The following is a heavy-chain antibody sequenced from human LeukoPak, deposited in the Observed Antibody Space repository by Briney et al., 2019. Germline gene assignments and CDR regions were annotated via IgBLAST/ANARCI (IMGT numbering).Heavy chain of an antibody. Sequence: SVKVSCKASGGTFSSYAISWVRQAPGQGLEWMGGIIPIFGTANYAQKFQARVTITTDESTSTAYMELSSLRSEDTAVYYCARSGPGTTVTSLGYWGQGTLVTVSS. V-gene: IGHV1-69*05. D-gene: IGHD4-11*01. CDR1: GGTFSSYA. J-gene: IGHJ4*02. CDR2: IIPIFGTA. CDR3: ARSGPGTTVTSLGY.